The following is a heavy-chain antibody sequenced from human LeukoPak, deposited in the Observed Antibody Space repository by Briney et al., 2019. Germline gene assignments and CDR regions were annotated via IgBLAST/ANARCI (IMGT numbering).Heavy chain of an antibody. CDR3: ARGGYYDFWSGYYRSYFDY. CDR1: GGSFIGYY. D-gene: IGHD3-3*01. V-gene: IGHV4-34*01. J-gene: IGHJ4*02. Sequence: SETLSLTCAVYGGSFIGYYWSWIRQPPGKGLEWIGEINHSGSTNYNPSLKSRVTISVDTSKNQLSLKLSSVTAADTAVYYCARGGYYDFWSGYYRSYFDYWGQGALVTVSS. CDR2: INHSGST.